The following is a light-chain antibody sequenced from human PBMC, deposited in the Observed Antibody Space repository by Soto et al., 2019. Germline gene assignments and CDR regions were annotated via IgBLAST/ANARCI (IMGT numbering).Light chain of an antibody. V-gene: IGKV3-15*01. J-gene: IGKJ1*01. CDR2: GAS. CDR3: QQHTDWPLT. Sequence: EIVMTQSPATLSVSPGERATLSCRASQSVSSYLVWYQQKSGQAPRLLIYGASTRATGIPARFSGSGSGTDFTLTISSLQSEDFAVYYCQQHTDWPLTFGQGSKVEIK. CDR1: QSVSSY.